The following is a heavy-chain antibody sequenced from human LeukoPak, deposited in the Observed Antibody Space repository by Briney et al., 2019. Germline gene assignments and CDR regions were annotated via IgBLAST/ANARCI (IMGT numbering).Heavy chain of an antibody. CDR1: GDSIRNYY. Sequence: SETLSLTCTISGDSIRNYYWSWLRQPPGKGLEWIGYISYSGTTNSNPSLKSRVTISVDRSKNQFSLKLSSVTAADTAVYYCARGGRTVARFSEYFQHWGQGTLVTVSS. V-gene: IGHV4-59*12. D-gene: IGHD4-17*01. CDR3: ARGGRTVARFSEYFQH. CDR2: ISYSGTT. J-gene: IGHJ1*01.